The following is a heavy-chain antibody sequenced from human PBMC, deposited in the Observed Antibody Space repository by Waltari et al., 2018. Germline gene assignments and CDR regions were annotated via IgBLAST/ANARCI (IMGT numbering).Heavy chain of an antibody. CDR1: GRSISSSY. CDR3: ARDLDYYDSSGFLHNWFDP. Sequence: QVQLQESGPGLVKPSETLSLTCTVSGRSISSSYWSWIRPPAGKGLEWFGRIYTSGSTNYNPSLKSRVTMSVDTSKNQFSLKLSSVTAADTAVYYCARDLDYYDSSGFLHNWFDPWGQGTLVTVSS. CDR2: IYTSGST. V-gene: IGHV4-4*07. D-gene: IGHD3-22*01. J-gene: IGHJ5*02.